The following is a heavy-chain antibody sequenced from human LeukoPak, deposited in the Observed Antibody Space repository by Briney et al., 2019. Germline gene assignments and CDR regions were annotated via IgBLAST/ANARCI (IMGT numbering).Heavy chain of an antibody. CDR2: IYYSGST. CDR3: ASWDSRTYYFDY. V-gene: IGHV4-59*01. J-gene: IGHJ4*02. CDR1: GGSISSYY. Sequence: ASETLSLTCTVSGGSISSYYWSWLRQPPGKGLEWIGYIYYSGSTNYNPSLKSRVTISVDTSKNQFSLKLSSVTAADTAVYYCASWDSRTYYFDYWGQGTLVTVSS. D-gene: IGHD1-26*01.